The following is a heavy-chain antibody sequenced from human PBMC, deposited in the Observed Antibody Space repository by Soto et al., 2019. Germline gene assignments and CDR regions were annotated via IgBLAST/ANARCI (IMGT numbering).Heavy chain of an antibody. J-gene: IGHJ4*02. CDR1: GYTFTGNY. V-gene: IGHV1-2*02. CDR2: XXXXXXXX. CDR3: ARGRKQRWSHYYFDY. Sequence: ASVKVSCKASGYTFTGNYMNWMRQAPGQGLEXXXXXXXXXXXXXXXXXYQARVTMTRDTSISTAYMALSRLTFDDTAVYFCARGRKQRWSHYYFDYWGQGTLVTVSS. D-gene: IGHD5-18*01.